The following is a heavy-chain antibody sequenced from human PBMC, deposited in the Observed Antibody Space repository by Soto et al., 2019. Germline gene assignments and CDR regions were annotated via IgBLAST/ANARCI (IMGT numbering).Heavy chain of an antibody. CDR2: TYYRSKWYN. Sequence: SQTLSLTCAISGDSVSSNSAAWNWIRQSPSRGLEWLGRTYYRSKWYNDYAVSVKSRITINPDTSKNQFSLQLNSVTPEDTAVYYCARGPRIAVAGTRNWFDPWGQGTLVTVSS. CDR3: ARGPRIAVAGTRNWFDP. D-gene: IGHD6-19*01. V-gene: IGHV6-1*01. J-gene: IGHJ5*02. CDR1: GDSVSSNSAA.